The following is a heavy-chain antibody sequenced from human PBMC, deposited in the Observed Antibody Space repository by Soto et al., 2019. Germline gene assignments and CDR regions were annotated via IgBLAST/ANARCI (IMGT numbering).Heavy chain of an antibody. Sequence: SVKVSCKASGGTFSSYAISWVRQAPGQGLEWMGGIIPIFGTANYAQKFQGRVTITADESTSTAYMELSSLRSEDTAVYYRARSRGYYDSSGYFLAFDIWGQGTMVTVSS. J-gene: IGHJ3*02. D-gene: IGHD3-22*01. CDR3: ARSRGYYDSSGYFLAFDI. CDR2: IIPIFGTA. CDR1: GGTFSSYA. V-gene: IGHV1-69*13.